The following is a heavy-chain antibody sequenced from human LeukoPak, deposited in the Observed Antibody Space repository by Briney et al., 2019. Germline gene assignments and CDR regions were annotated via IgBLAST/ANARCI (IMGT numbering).Heavy chain of an antibody. CDR3: ATEGVGITPFDY. D-gene: IGHD3-22*01. J-gene: IGHJ4*02. Sequence: PSETLSLTCAVYGGSFSGYYWSWIRRPAGKGLEWIGRIYTSESTNYNPSLKSRVTMSVDTSKNQFSLKLSSVTAADTAVYYCATEGVGITPFDYWGQGTLVTVSS. CDR1: GGSFSGYY. V-gene: IGHV4-4*07. CDR2: IYTSEST.